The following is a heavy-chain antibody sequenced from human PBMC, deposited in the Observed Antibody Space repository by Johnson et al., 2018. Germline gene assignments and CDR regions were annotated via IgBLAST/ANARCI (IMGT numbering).Heavy chain of an antibody. V-gene: IGHV3-11*04. CDR2: ISSIISTI. CDR3: ASGGGLYYDTDYYMDV. D-gene: IGHD3-9*01. CDR1: GFSFSDYY. Sequence: QVQLVESGGGLVKPGGSLRLSCAASGFSFSDYYMSWIRQAPGKGLEWVSYISSIISTIYYADSVRGRFTISRDNAKNSLYLQMNSLRAEDTAVYYCASGGGLYYDTDYYMDVWGKGTTVTVSS. J-gene: IGHJ6*03.